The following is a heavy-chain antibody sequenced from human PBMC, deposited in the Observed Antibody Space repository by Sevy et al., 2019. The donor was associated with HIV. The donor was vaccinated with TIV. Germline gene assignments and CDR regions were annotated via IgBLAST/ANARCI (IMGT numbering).Heavy chain of an antibody. CDR3: ARVFSSYYFDY. Sequence: GGSLRLSCAASGFTFGSYGMHWVRQAPGKGLEWVAYISYDGSDKNYADSVKGRFTISRDNSKNTVFLQLYSLRPEDTAVYYCARVFSSYYFDYWGQGTLVTVSS. V-gene: IGHV3-30*06. J-gene: IGHJ4*02. CDR2: ISYDGSDK. CDR1: GFTFGSYG.